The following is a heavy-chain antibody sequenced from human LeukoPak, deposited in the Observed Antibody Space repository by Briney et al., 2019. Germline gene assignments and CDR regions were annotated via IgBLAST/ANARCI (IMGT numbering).Heavy chain of an antibody. CDR2: ISSSSSYI. CDR3: ARDSLPRNYDFWTIGV. J-gene: IGHJ6*04. V-gene: IGHV3-21*01. Sequence: GGSLRLSCAASGFTFSTYNMNWVRQIPGKGLEWVSSISSSSSYIYYADSVKGRFTISRDNAENSLYLQMNSLRAEDTAVYYCARDSLPRNYDFWTIGVWGKGTTVTVSS. CDR1: GFTFSTYN. D-gene: IGHD3-3*01.